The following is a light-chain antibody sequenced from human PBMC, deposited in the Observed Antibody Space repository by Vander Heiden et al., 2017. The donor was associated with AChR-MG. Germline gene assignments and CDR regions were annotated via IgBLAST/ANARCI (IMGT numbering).Light chain of an antibody. CDR2: AAS. Sequence: DIQMTQSPSSLSASVGDRVTITCRASQSISSYLNWYQQKPGKAPKLLIYAASSLQSGVPSRFSGSGSGTDFTLTISSLQPEDFATYYCQHNDCAPRFTFGHGTKVDIK. J-gene: IGKJ3*01. CDR1: QSISSY. V-gene: IGKV1-39*01. CDR3: QHNDCAPRFT.